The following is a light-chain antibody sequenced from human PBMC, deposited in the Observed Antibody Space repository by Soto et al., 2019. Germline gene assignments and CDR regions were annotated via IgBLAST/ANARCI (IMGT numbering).Light chain of an antibody. CDR1: SSDVGGYNY. J-gene: IGLJ2*01. CDR3: SSYTSSSTLVV. Sequence: QSALTQPASVSGSPGQSITISCTGTSSDVGGYNYVSWYQQHPGKAPKGIIYEVSNRPSGVSNRFSGSKSGNTASLTISGLQAEEEADYYCSSYTSSSTLVVFRGGTKLTVL. V-gene: IGLV2-14*01. CDR2: EVS.